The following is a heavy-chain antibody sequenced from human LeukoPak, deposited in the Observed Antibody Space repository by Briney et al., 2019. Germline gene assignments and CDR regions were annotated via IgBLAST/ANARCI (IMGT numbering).Heavy chain of an antibody. V-gene: IGHV3-23*01. CDR3: GRGPQRGFGY. D-gene: IGHD3-10*01. CDR2: ISDSGGNT. CDR1: EFTFSSYA. Sequence: PGGSLRLSCAASEFTFSSYAMSWVRQAPGKGLEWVSTISDSGGNTYYADSVKVRFTISRDNSKNTLYLQMHSLRTEDTAVYYCGRGPQRGFGYWGQGTMVTVSS. J-gene: IGHJ4*02.